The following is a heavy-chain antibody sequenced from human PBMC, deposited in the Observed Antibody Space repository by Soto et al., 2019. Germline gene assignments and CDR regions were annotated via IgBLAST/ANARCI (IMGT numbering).Heavy chain of an antibody. Sequence: GGSLRLSCAASGFTVSSNYMSWVRQAPGKGLEWVSVIYSGGSTYYADSVKGRFTISRDNSKNTLYLQMNSLRAEDTAVYYCCSPHGYYYYYMDVWGKGTTVTVSS. CDR3: CSPHGYYYYYMDV. J-gene: IGHJ6*03. V-gene: IGHV3-66*01. CDR2: IYSGGST. CDR1: GFTVSSNY.